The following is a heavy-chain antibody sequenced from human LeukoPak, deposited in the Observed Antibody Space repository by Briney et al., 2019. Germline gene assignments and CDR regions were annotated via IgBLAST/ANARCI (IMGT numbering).Heavy chain of an antibody. CDR2: IWYDGSNQ. CDR3: AREHYGALYYYGLDV. Sequence: PGGSLRLSCAPSGFTVSSSYMSWVRQAPGKGLEWVAVIWYDGSNQHYGDSVKGRFTISRDNSKNTLYLQMNSLRAEDTAVYYCAREHYGALYYYGLDVWGQGTTITVSS. J-gene: IGHJ6*02. D-gene: IGHD4-17*01. CDR1: GFTVSSSY. V-gene: IGHV3-33*08.